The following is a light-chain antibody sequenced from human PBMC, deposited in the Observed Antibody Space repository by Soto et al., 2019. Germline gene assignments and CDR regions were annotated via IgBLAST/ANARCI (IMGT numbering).Light chain of an antibody. J-gene: IGKJ1*01. Sequence: ESVLTQSPGTLSLSPGEKATLSCRASQRVSSSYLAWYQQKPGHAPRLLIYGASSRATGIPDRFSGSGSGTDFTLTVSRLEPEDFAVYYCQQFGRSSWTFGQGTKVDIK. CDR1: QRVSSSY. V-gene: IGKV3-20*01. CDR2: GAS. CDR3: QQFGRSSWT.